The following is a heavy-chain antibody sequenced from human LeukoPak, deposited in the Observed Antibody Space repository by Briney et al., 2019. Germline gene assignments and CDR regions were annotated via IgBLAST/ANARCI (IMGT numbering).Heavy chain of an antibody. CDR2: VHTTGSL. CDR1: GGSITSGIYH. J-gene: IGHJ4*02. Sequence: SQTLSLTCTVSGGSITSGIYHWNWIRQSAERGLEWIGRVHTTGSLDYNPSLKSRVTISMDTSSNHFSLMLSSVTTADTAVYYCARDKLGYCSGGSCSTGWFDYWGQGTLVTVSS. D-gene: IGHD2-15*01. V-gene: IGHV4-61*02. CDR3: ARDKLGYCSGGSCSTGWFDY.